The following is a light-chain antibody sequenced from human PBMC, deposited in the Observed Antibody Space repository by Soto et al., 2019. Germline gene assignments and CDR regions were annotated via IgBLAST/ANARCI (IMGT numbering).Light chain of an antibody. J-gene: IGLJ3*02. CDR2: DNS. Sequence: QSVLTQPPSVSGAPGQRVTISCSGSSSNIGTGYDVHWYQQFPGSAPKLLIYDNSNRPSGVPDRFSGSKSGTSASLAITGLQAEDEADYYCQSYDGSLSGWVFGGGTQLTVL. CDR1: SSNIGTGYD. V-gene: IGLV1-40*01. CDR3: QSYDGSLSGWV.